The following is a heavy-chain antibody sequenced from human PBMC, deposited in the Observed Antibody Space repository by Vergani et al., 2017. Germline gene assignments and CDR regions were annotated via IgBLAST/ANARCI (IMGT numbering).Heavy chain of an antibody. CDR2: IYTSGST. D-gene: IGHD6-19*01. V-gene: IGHV4-4*07. CDR3: ARVYSSGWFTWYFDL. CDR1: GGSISSYY. J-gene: IGHJ2*01. Sequence: QVQLQESGPGLVKPSETLSLTCTVSGGSISSYYWSWIRQPAGKGLEWIGRIYTSGSTNYNPSLKSRVTMSVETSKNQFSLKLSSVTAADTAVYYCARVYSSGWFTWYFDLWGRGTLVTVSS.